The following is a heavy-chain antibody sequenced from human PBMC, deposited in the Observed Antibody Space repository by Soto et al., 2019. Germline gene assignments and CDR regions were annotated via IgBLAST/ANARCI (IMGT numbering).Heavy chain of an antibody. CDR1: GYTFTSYG. CDR3: ARDIVVVPAAIPTWFDP. Sequence: ASVKVSCKASGYTFTSYGISWVRQAPGQGLEWMGWISAYNGNTIYAQKLQGRVTMTTDTSTSTAYMELRSLRSDDTAVYYCARDIVVVPAAIPTWFDPWGQGTLVTVSS. V-gene: IGHV1-18*01. J-gene: IGHJ5*02. CDR2: ISAYNGNT. D-gene: IGHD2-2*01.